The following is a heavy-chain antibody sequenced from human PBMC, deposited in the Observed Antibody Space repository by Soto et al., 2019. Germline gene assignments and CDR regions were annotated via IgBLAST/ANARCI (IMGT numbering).Heavy chain of an antibody. D-gene: IGHD4-17*01. J-gene: IGHJ4*02. CDR2: INAGNGNT. Sequence: GASVKVSCKASGYTFTSYAIDWVRQAPGQRLEWMGWINAGNGNTKYSQKFQGRVTITRDTSASTAYMEMSGLTSEDTAVYYCARGPDYEGYFDYWGRGTLVTVSS. V-gene: IGHV1-3*01. CDR3: ARGPDYEGYFDY. CDR1: GYTFTSYA.